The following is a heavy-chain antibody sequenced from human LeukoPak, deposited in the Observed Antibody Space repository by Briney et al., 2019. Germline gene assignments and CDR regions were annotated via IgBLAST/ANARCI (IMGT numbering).Heavy chain of an antibody. J-gene: IGHJ4*02. CDR2: IYYSGST. Sequence: PSETLSLTCTVSGGSISSGGYYWSWIRQHPGKGLEWIGYIYYSGSTYYNPSLKSRVTISVDTSKNQFSLKLSSVTAADTAVYYCARYPKPNYYDSSGYYSHFDYWGQGTLVTVSS. D-gene: IGHD3-22*01. CDR3: ARYPKPNYYDSSGYYSHFDY. CDR1: GGSISSGGYY. V-gene: IGHV4-31*03.